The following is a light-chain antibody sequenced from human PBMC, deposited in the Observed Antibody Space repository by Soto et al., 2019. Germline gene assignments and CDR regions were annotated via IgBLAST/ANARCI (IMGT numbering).Light chain of an antibody. J-gene: IGLJ3*02. CDR2: GNR. Sequence: QSVLTQPPSVSGAPGQRVTLSCTGHSSNLGAGYDVHWYQQLPGAAPKLVIFGNRNRPSGAPERFSGSKSGTSASLAISGLRSEDEADYYCATWDDSLNGVFGGGTKLTVL. CDR3: ATWDDSLNGV. CDR1: SSNLGAGYD. V-gene: IGLV1-40*01.